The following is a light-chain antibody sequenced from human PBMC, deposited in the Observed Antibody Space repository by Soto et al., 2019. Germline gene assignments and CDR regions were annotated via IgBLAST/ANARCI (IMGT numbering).Light chain of an antibody. V-gene: IGKV1-12*01. CDR2: AAS. Sequence: DIQMTQSPSSVSASVGDRVTITCRASQAFGRWLSWYQQKPGKAPKLLIYAASSLQSGVPSRFSGTGSGTDFTLTIDSLQPEDFATYYCQQANSFPWTFGQGTKVEIK. CDR3: QQANSFPWT. J-gene: IGKJ1*01. CDR1: QAFGRW.